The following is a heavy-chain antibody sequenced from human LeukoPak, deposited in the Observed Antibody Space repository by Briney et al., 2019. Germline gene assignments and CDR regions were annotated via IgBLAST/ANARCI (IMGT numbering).Heavy chain of an antibody. CDR2: IYTSGST. CDR1: GGSISSYY. Sequence: PSETLSLTCTVSGGSISSYYWSWIRQPAGKGLEWIGRIYTSGSTNYNPSLKSRVTMSVDTSKNQFSLKLSSVTAADTAVYYCARESLYYYDSSGYYLDYWGQGTLVTVSS. J-gene: IGHJ4*02. D-gene: IGHD3-22*01. CDR3: ARESLYYYDSSGYYLDY. V-gene: IGHV4-4*07.